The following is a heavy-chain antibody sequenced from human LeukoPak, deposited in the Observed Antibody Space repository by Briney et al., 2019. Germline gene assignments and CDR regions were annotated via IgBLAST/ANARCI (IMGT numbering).Heavy chain of an antibody. Sequence: GGSLRLSCAASGFTFSSYGMHRVRQAPGKGLEWVAVISYDGSNKYYADSVKGRFTISRDNSKNTLYLQMNSLRAEDAAVYYCAKDGGAIRVVVVGDFDYWGQGTLVTVSS. J-gene: IGHJ4*02. D-gene: IGHD2-15*01. V-gene: IGHV3-30*18. CDR3: AKDGGAIRVVVVGDFDY. CDR1: GFTFSSYG. CDR2: ISYDGSNK.